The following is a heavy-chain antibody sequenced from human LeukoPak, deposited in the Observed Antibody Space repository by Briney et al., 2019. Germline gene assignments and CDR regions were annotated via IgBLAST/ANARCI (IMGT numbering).Heavy chain of an antibody. V-gene: IGHV4-4*07. CDR1: GGSISSYY. CDR2: IYTSGST. Sequence: SETLSLTCTVSGGSISSYYWSWIRQPAGKGLEWIGRIYTSGSTNYNPSLKSRVTMSVDTSKNQFSLKLSSVTAADTAVYYCSSGRSYYYYMDVWGKGTTVTVSS. CDR3: SSGRSYYYYMDV. J-gene: IGHJ6*03.